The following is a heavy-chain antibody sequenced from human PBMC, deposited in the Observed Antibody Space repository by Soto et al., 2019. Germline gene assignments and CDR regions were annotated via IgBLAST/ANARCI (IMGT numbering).Heavy chain of an antibody. Sequence: SETLSLTCAVYGGSFSGYYWSWIRQPPGKGLEWIGEINHSGSTNYNPSLKSRVTISVDTSKNQFSLKLSSVTAADTAVYYCARGRRGRIAALIIPWFDPWGQGTLVTVSS. D-gene: IGHD6-6*01. CDR1: GGSFSGYY. J-gene: IGHJ5*02. CDR2: INHSGST. V-gene: IGHV4-34*01. CDR3: ARGRRGRIAALIIPWFDP.